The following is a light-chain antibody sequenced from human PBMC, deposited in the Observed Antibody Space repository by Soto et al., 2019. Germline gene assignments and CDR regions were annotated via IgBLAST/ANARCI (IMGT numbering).Light chain of an antibody. CDR3: HQYNNWPPWT. CDR2: GAS. CDR1: QSVSRT. Sequence: EIVLTQSPGTLSLSIGERTTLSCRASQSVSRTSLSWYQQKPGQAPRLLISGASTRATGIPARFSGSGSGTEFTLTISSLQSEDYAVYYCHQYNNWPPWTFGQGTKVDIK. V-gene: IGKV3-15*01. J-gene: IGKJ1*01.